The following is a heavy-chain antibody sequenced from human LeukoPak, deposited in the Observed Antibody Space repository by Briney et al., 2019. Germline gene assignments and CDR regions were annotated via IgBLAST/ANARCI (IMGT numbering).Heavy chain of an antibody. D-gene: IGHD3-10*01. CDR1: GYTFTSDD. V-gene: IGHV1-8*01. J-gene: IGHJ6*02. CDR2: MNPNSGNT. Sequence: ASVKVSCKASGYTFTSDDINWVRQATGQGLEWMGWMNPNSGNTGYAQKFQGRVTMTRNTSISTAYMELSSLRSEDTAVYYCARSGLPMVRGVIIKSYYYYGMDVWGQGTTVTVSS. CDR3: ARSGLPMVRGVIIKSYYYYGMDV.